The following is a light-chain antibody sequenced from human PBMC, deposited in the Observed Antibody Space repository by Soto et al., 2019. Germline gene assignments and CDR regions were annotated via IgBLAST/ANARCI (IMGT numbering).Light chain of an antibody. CDR1: QSVSSY. V-gene: IGKV3-11*01. CDR3: QQYNNWWT. CDR2: WAS. J-gene: IGKJ1*01. Sequence: VVLTQSPAALSLSPGERATLSCRASQSVSSYLAWYQQKPGQAPRLLMYWASNRASGIPDRFSGSGSGTDFTLNISRLEPGDFAVYYCQQYNNWWTFGQGTKVDI.